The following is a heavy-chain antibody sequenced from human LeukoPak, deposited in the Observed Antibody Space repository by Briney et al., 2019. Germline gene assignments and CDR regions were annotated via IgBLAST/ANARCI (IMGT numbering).Heavy chain of an antibody. V-gene: IGHV1-24*01. CDR3: ARAPLGVVVPAAIWESVPPYYYYYMDV. CDR1: GYTLTELS. CDR2: FDPEDGET. Sequence: ASVKVSCKVSGYTLTELSMHWVRQAPGKGLEWMGGFDPEDGETIYAQKFQGRVTMTEDTSTDTAYMELSSLRSEDTAVYYCARAPLGVVVPAAIWESVPPYYYYYMDVWGKGTTVTVSS. J-gene: IGHJ6*03. D-gene: IGHD2-2*02.